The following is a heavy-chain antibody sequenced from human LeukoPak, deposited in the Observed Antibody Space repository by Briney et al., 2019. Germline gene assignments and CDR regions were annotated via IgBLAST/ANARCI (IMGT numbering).Heavy chain of an antibody. CDR2: IYYSGST. D-gene: IGHD6-13*01. Sequence: PSETLSLTCTVSGGSISSSSYYWGWIRQPPGKGLEWIGSIYYSGSTYYNPSLKSRVTISVDTSKNQFSLKLSSVTAADTAVYYCARDQVGPHSSSWPNWFDPWGQGTLVTVSS. CDR1: GGSISSSSYY. CDR3: ARDQVGPHSSSWPNWFDP. V-gene: IGHV4-39*07. J-gene: IGHJ5*02.